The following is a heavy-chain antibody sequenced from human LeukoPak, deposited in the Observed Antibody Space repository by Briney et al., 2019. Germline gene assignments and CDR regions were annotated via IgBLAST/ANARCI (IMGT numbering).Heavy chain of an antibody. V-gene: IGHV3-23*01. J-gene: IGHJ4*02. CDR1: GFTFSSYA. Sequence: GGSLRLSCAASGFTFSSYAMSWARQAPGKGLEWVSGISSSGSGGNTYYADSVKGRFTISRDNSKNTLYLQVNSLGAEDTAVYYCAKGGKWDVTPFDYWGQGTLVTVSS. CDR2: ISSSGSGGNT. CDR3: AKGGKWDVTPFDY. D-gene: IGHD1-26*01.